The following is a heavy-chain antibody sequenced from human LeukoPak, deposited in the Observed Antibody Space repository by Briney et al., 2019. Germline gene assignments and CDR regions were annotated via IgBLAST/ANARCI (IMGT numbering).Heavy chain of an antibody. D-gene: IGHD4-17*01. CDR2: INTDGSST. CDR3: AKDLNGDYPGY. J-gene: IGHJ4*02. CDR1: GFTFSSYW. Sequence: GGSLRLSCAASGFTFSSYWMHWVRQAPGKGLVWVSRINTDGSSTSYADSVKGRFTISRDNSKNTLYLQMNSLRAEDTAVYYCAKDLNGDYPGYWGQGTLVTVSS. V-gene: IGHV3-74*01.